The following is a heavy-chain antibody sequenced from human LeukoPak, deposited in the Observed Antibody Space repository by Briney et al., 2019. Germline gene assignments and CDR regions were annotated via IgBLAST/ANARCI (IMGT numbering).Heavy chain of an antibody. CDR3: ARRTWMPYFDY. D-gene: IGHD5-12*01. CDR1: GASISSGNDY. Sequence: SQTLSLTCTVSGASISSGNDYWSWIRQPAGKGLEWIGRVYTGGSTNYNPSLKSRVTLSVDTSKNQFSLKLSSVTAADTAVYYCARRTWMPYFDYWGQGTLVTVSS. CDR2: VYTGGST. J-gene: IGHJ4*02. V-gene: IGHV4-61*02.